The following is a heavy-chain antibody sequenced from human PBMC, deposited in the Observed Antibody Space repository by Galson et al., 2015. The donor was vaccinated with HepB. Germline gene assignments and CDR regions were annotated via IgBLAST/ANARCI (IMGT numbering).Heavy chain of an antibody. Sequence: PALVKPTQTLTVTCTFFGFSLSSRGVGVGWIRQPPGKALEWLALIYWDDDKRYTPSLKSRLTITKDTSKNQVVLKMTNMDAVDTATYYCAYRRETPTVTGGFDFWGQGALVTVSS. CDR2: IYWDDDK. V-gene: IGHV2-5*02. D-gene: IGHD5-24*01. J-gene: IGHJ4*02. CDR3: AYRRETPTVTGGFDF. CDR1: GFSLSSRGVG.